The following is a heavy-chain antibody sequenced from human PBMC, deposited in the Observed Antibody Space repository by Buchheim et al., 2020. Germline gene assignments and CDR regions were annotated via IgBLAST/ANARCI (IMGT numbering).Heavy chain of an antibody. CDR1: GFTFSSYA. D-gene: IGHD1-14*01. CDR2: ISYDGSNK. Sequence: QVQLVESGGGVVQPGRSLRLSCAASGFTFSSYAMHWVRQAPGKGLEWVAVISYDGSNKYYADSVKGRFTISRDNSKNTLYLQMNSLRAEDTAVYYCARDLVGNRVNYYYYGMDVWGQGTT. V-gene: IGHV3-30-3*01. CDR3: ARDLVGNRVNYYYYGMDV. J-gene: IGHJ6*02.